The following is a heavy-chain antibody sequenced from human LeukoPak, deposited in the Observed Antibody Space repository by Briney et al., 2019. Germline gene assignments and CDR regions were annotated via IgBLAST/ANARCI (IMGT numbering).Heavy chain of an antibody. CDR3: AKGNISGVYLRGGELAH. Sequence: PGGSLRLSCAASGFTFGDYGMSWVRQAPGKGLEWVSGINWNGGSTGYADSVKGRFTISRDNAKNSLYLQMNSLGTEDTALYYCAKGNISGVYLRGGELAHWGQGTLVTVSS. D-gene: IGHD3-10*01. V-gene: IGHV3-20*04. CDR1: GFTFGDYG. CDR2: INWNGGST. J-gene: IGHJ4*02.